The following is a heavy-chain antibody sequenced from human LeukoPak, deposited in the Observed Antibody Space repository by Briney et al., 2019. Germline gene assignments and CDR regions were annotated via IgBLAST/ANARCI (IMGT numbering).Heavy chain of an antibody. CDR1: GFTFSSYG. D-gene: IGHD3-22*01. J-gene: IGHJ5*02. CDR2: ISYDGSNK. CDR3: AKEAFYYDSSGYGLDWFDP. Sequence: PGGSLRLSCAASGFTFSSYGMHWVRQAPGKGLEWVAVISYDGSNKYYADSVKGRFTISRDNSKNTLYLQMNSLRAEDTAVYYCAKEAFYYDSSGYGLDWFDPWGQGTLVTVSS. V-gene: IGHV3-30*18.